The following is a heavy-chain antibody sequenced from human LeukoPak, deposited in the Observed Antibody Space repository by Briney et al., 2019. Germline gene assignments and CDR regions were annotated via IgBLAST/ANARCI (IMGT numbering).Heavy chain of an antibody. CDR1: GYSFTSYW. J-gene: IGHJ4*02. CDR2: IYPGVSDT. V-gene: IGHV5-51*01. Sequence: GESLKISCKSSGYSFTSYWIGWVRQMPGKGLEWMGIIYPGVSDTRYSPSFQGQVTISADKSTSTAYLQWSSLKASDTAMYYCARHDCGGDCYSNFDYWGQGTLVTVSS. D-gene: IGHD2-21*02. CDR3: ARHDCGGDCYSNFDY.